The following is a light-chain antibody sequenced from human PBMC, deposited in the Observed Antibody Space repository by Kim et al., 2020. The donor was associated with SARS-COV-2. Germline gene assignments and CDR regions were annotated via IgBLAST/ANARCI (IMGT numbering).Light chain of an antibody. CDR1: QGISSY. J-gene: IGKJ4*01. CDR2: SAS. Sequence: IQLTQSPSSLSASVGDRVTITCRASQGISSYLAWYQQKPGLAPKVLIYSASTLQSGVPSRFSGSGSGTDFTLTISSLQPEDFATYYCQQLSSYPLTFGGGTKVEI. CDR3: QQLSSYPLT. V-gene: IGKV1-9*01.